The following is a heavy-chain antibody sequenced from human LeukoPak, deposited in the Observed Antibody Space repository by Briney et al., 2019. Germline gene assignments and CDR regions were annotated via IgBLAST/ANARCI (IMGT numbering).Heavy chain of an antibody. CDR3: ARHRDSYALDY. J-gene: IGHJ4*02. CDR2: IWYDGSNK. V-gene: IGHV3-33*01. Sequence: GGSLRPSCAASGFTFSSYGMHWVRQAPGKGLEWVAVIWYDGSNKYYADSVKGRFTISRDNSKNTLYLQMNSLRAEDTAVYYCARHRDSYALDYWGQGTLVTVSS. CDR1: GFTFSSYG. D-gene: IGHD5-18*01.